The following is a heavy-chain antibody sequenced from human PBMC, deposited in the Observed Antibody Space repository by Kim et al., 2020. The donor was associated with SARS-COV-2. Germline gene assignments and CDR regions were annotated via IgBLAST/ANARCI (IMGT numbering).Heavy chain of an antibody. CDR2: INHSGST. CDR3: AREYNDFVDY. V-gene: IGHV4-34*01. J-gene: IGHJ4*02. CDR1: GGSFSGYY. D-gene: IGHD3-3*01. Sequence: SETLSLTCAVYGGSFSGYYWSWIRQPPGKGLEWIGEINHSGSTNYNPSLKSRVTISVDTSKNQFSLKLSSVTAADTAVYYCAREYNDFVDYWGQGTLVTVSS.